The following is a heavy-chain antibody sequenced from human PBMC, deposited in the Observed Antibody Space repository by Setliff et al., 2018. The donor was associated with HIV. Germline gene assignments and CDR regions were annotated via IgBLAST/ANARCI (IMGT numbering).Heavy chain of an antibody. CDR3: ASSPAWRSDFGLHTFDY. CDR1: GYAITSGFY. Sequence: LSLTCAVSGYAITSGFYWGWIRQPPGKGLEWIGSIYHSGTTNYNSSLRSRVTISVDTSKNQFSLKLSSVTAADTAVYYCASSPAWRSDFGLHTFDYWGQGTLVTVSS. CDR2: IYHSGTT. J-gene: IGHJ4*02. V-gene: IGHV4-38-2*01. D-gene: IGHD2-2*01.